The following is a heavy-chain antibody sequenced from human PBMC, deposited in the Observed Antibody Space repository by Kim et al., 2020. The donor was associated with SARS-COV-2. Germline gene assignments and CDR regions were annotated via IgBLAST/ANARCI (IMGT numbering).Heavy chain of an antibody. Sequence: GGSLRLSCAASGFTFSSYAMSWVRQAPGKGLEWVSAISGSGGSTYYAVSVKGRFTISRDNSKNTLYLQMNSLRAEDTAVYYCAKAPERYLEFYYYYYYMDVWGKGTTVTVSS. CDR2: ISGSGGST. CDR3: AKAPERYLEFYYYYYYMDV. CDR1: GFTFSSYA. J-gene: IGHJ6*03. V-gene: IGHV3-23*01. D-gene: IGHD3-3*01.